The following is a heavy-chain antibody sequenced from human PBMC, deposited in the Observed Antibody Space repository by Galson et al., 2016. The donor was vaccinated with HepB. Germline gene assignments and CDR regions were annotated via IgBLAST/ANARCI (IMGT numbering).Heavy chain of an antibody. CDR1: GGSISSGDYY. CDR3: ASLLYDSSALGY. CDR2: IYNSGST. J-gene: IGHJ4*02. V-gene: IGHV4-30-4*01. Sequence: SLTCTVSGGSISSGDYYWSWIRQPPGEGLEWIGYIYNSGSTYYNPSLKSRVTILLDTSKNQFSLKLSSVTAADTAVFYCASLLYDSSALGYWGQGTLVTVSS. D-gene: IGHD3-22*01.